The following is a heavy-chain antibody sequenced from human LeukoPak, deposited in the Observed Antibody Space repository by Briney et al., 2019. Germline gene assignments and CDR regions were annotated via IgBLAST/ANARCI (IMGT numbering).Heavy chain of an antibody. CDR3: ARGLRYVAAHRFLEWLSKTVENSCGMDV. Sequence: ALVKVSCKASGYTFTSYDINWVRQATGQGLEWMGWMNPNSGNTGYAQKFQGRVTTTRNTSISTAYMELSSLRSEDTAVYYCARGLRYVAAHRFLEWLSKTVENSCGMDVWGQGTTVTVSS. D-gene: IGHD3-3*01. CDR2: MNPNSGNT. J-gene: IGHJ6*02. CDR1: GYTFTSYD. V-gene: IGHV1-8*01.